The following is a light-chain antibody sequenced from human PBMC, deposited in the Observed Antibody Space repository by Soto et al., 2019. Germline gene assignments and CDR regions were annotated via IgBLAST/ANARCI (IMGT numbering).Light chain of an antibody. Sequence: EIVLTQSPATLSLSPGERATLSCRASQSVSSYLAWYQQKPGQAPRLLIYGASTRATGIPARCSGSGSGTEFTLTISSLQSEDFAIYSCQQYNHWPPLTFGGGTKVEIK. CDR3: QQYNHWPPLT. V-gene: IGKV3-15*01. J-gene: IGKJ4*01. CDR2: GAS. CDR1: QSVSSY.